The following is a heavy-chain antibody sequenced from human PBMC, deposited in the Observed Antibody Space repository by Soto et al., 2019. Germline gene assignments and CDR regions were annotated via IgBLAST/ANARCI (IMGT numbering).Heavy chain of an antibody. CDR2: ISGSGGST. D-gene: IGHD7-27*01. CDR3: AKAFQTGDHWYFDL. Sequence: GESLKISCAASGFTFSSYAMSWVRQAPGKGLEWVSAISGSGGSTYYADSVKGRFTISRDNSKNTLYLQMNSLRAEDTAVYYCAKAFQTGDHWYFDLWGRGTLVTVSS. V-gene: IGHV3-23*01. J-gene: IGHJ2*01. CDR1: GFTFSSYA.